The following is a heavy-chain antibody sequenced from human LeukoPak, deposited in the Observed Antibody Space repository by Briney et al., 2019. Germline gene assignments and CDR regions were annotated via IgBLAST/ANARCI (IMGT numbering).Heavy chain of an antibody. V-gene: IGHV3-7*03. CDR3: AKDIAVAGADAFDI. CDR2: IKQDGSEK. Sequence: GGTLRLSCAASGFTFSSYWMTWVRQAPGKGLEWVANIKQDGSEKYYVDSVKGRFTISRDNAKNSLYLQMNSLRAEDTALYYCAKDIAVAGADAFDIWGQGTMVTVSS. J-gene: IGHJ3*02. CDR1: GFTFSSYW. D-gene: IGHD6-19*01.